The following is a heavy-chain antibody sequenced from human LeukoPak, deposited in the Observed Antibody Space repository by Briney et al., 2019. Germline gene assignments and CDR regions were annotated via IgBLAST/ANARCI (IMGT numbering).Heavy chain of an antibody. Sequence: GGSLRLSCEASGFTLSSYYMNWVRQAPGRGLEWVSSIGSSSIHIYYADSVKGRFTISRDNAKNSLYLQMNSLRAEDTAVYYCARGVSYRVVVTATDFDYWGQGTLVTVSS. CDR3: ARGVSYRVVVTATDFDY. CDR1: GFTLSSYY. CDR2: IGSSSIHI. J-gene: IGHJ4*02. D-gene: IGHD2-21*02. V-gene: IGHV3-21*01.